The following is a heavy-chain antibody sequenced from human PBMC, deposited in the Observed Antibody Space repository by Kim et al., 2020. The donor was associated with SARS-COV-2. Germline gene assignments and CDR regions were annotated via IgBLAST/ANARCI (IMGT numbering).Heavy chain of an antibody. V-gene: IGHV3-33*06. Sequence: GGSLRLSCAASGFTFSSYGMHWVRQAPGKGLEWVAVIWYDGSNKYYADSVKGRFTISRDNSKNTLYLQMNSLRAEDTAVYYCAKDLALRGGNSPHAPAGTDVWGQGTTVTVSS. CDR3: AKDLALRGGNSPHAPAGTDV. CDR2: IWYDGSNK. J-gene: IGHJ6*02. D-gene: IGHD2-21*02. CDR1: GFTFSSYG.